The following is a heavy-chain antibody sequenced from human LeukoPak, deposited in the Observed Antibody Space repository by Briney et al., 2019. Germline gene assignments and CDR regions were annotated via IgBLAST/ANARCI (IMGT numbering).Heavy chain of an antibody. Sequence: QPGGSLRLSCAASGFTFSSYAMSWVRQAPGKGLEWVSTITGSARSTYYADSVKGQFTISRDNSKNTLYLQMSGLRAEDTAVYYCAKDTPLTAFGSGWSTNCFDRWGQGTLVTVSS. CDR3: AKDTPLTAFGSGWSTNCFDR. CDR1: GFTFSSYA. CDR2: ITGSARST. V-gene: IGHV3-23*01. D-gene: IGHD6-19*01. J-gene: IGHJ5*02.